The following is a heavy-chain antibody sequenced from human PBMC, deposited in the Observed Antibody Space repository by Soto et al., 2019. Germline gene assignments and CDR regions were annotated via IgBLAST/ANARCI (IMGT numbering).Heavy chain of an antibody. CDR1: GASISTTYW. CDR3: TRALLKSLDY. J-gene: IGHJ4*02. D-gene: IGHD3-9*01. V-gene: IGHV4-4*02. Sequence: QVQLQESGPGLVKPSGTLSLTCAVSGASISTTYWWSCVRQPPGKGLEWIGEIHYSGTTNYNPSLKSRVTISLDKSKNQFSLNLNSVTAADTAMYYCTRALLKSLDYCGQGTLVTVSS. CDR2: IHYSGTT.